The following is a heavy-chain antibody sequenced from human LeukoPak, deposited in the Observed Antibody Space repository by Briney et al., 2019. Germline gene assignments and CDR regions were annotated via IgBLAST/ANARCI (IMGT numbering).Heavy chain of an antibody. CDR2: ISWNSGSL. D-gene: IGHD3-10*01. J-gene: IGHJ4*02. CDR1: GFTFDDYS. CDR3: VKEILHHGTFGYFDS. Sequence: SLRLSCVVSGFTFDDYSMHWVRQAPGKGLEWVSGISWNSGSLDYADSVKGRFATSRDNAKNSLYLQMNSLRPEDTAFYYCVKEILHHGTFGYFDSWGQGTLVTVSS. V-gene: IGHV3-9*01.